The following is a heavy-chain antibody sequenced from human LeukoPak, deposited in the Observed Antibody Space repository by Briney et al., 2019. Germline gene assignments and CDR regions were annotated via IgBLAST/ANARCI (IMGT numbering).Heavy chain of an antibody. D-gene: IGHD3-9*01. J-gene: IGHJ4*02. CDR2: TSHDGTNE. Sequence: QAGGSLRLSCAASGFTFSNSLMHWVRQAPGLGLDWVAATSHDGTNEGYADSVKGRFTISRDNSKNTLYLHMNSLRTDGSAVYYCARGTTTQTPVRYFDWLLGFDYWGQGTLVTVSS. CDR3: ARGTTTQTPVRYFDWLLGFDY. V-gene: IGHV3-30*04. CDR1: GFTFSNSL.